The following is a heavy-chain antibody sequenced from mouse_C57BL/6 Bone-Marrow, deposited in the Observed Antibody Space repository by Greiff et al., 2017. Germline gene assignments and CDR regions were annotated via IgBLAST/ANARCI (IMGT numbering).Heavy chain of an antibody. V-gene: IGHV10-3*01. CDR1: GFTFNTYA. D-gene: IGHD3-1*01. J-gene: IGHJ1*03. CDR2: IRSKSNNYAT. Sequence: EVQLVESGGGLVQPKGSLKLSCAASGFTFNTYAMHWVRPAPGKGLEWVARIRSKSNNYATYYDDSVKDRFTISRDDSQNMLYLQMNNLKSEDTAMYYCTRERGHYFDVWGTGTTVTVSS. CDR3: TRERGHYFDV.